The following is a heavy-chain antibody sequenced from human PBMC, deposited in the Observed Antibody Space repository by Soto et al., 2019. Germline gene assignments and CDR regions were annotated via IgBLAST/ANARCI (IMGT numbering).Heavy chain of an antibody. Sequence: SLRLSCAASGFAFSSYGMHWVRQAPGKGLEWVAVISYDGSNKYYADSVKGRFTISRDNSKNTLYLQMNSLRAEDTAVYYCAKDEYCTNGVCYNLLGYYYYGMDVWGQGTTVTVSS. CDR1: GFAFSSYG. D-gene: IGHD2-8*01. CDR2: ISYDGSNK. CDR3: AKDEYCTNGVCYNLLGYYYYGMDV. J-gene: IGHJ6*02. V-gene: IGHV3-30*18.